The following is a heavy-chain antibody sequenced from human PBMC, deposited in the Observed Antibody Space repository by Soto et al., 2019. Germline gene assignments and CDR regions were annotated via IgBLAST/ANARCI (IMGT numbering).Heavy chain of an antibody. CDR2: INEHGSET. CDR1: EFTFRNDW. J-gene: IGHJ4*02. D-gene: IGHD2-15*01. V-gene: IGHV3-7*02. CDR3: ATHSGFRKVY. Sequence: EMQLVESGGDLVQPGGSLRLSCEVSEFTFRNDWMTWVRQAPGKGLEWVANINEHGSETYYVDSVKGRFIISRDNAKSSLFLQMNSLRAEDTAVYYCATHSGFRKVYWGQGTLVTVSS.